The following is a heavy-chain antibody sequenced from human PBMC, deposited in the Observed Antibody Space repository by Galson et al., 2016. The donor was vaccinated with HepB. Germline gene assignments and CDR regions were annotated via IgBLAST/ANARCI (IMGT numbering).Heavy chain of an antibody. V-gene: IGHV3-23*01. CDR3: AKDLDIVVVPSAIDY. Sequence: SLRLSCAASGFTFSSYAMSWVRQAPGKGLEWVSVISGSGDRRYYADSVKGRFIISRDNSTNTVYLQMNSLRVEDTAVYYCAKDLDIVVVPSAIDYWGQGTLVTVSS. CDR2: ISGSGDRR. D-gene: IGHD2-2*01. J-gene: IGHJ4*02. CDR1: GFTFSSYA.